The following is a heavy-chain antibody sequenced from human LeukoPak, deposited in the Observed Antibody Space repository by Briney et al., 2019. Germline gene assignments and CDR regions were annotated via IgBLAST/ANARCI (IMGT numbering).Heavy chain of an antibody. D-gene: IGHD6-19*01. CDR3: ARWYHSGWAFDY. V-gene: IGHV4-59*08. CDR1: GGTISSYY. CDR2: IHDSGST. Sequence: PSETLSLTCTVSGGTISSYYWNWIRQPPGKGLEWIGYIHDSGSTKYNPSLKSRVTISVETSKNQFSLKLSSVTAADTAVYYCARWYHSGWAFDYWGQGTLVTGSS. J-gene: IGHJ4*02.